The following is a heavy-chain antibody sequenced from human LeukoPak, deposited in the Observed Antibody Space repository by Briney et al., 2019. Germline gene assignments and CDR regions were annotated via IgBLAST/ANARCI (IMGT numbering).Heavy chain of an antibody. D-gene: IGHD5-24*01. Sequence: SETLSLTCSVSGGSIRSSNCYWGWIRQPPGMGLEWIGSIFDRGTTYYNPSLKSRATISVDTSKNQFSLRLTSVTAADTAVYFCARHEEEDGYNAKSPDHWGQGTLVTVSS. V-gene: IGHV4-39*01. CDR1: GGSIRSSNCY. CDR2: IFDRGTT. CDR3: ARHEEEDGYNAKSPDH. J-gene: IGHJ4*02.